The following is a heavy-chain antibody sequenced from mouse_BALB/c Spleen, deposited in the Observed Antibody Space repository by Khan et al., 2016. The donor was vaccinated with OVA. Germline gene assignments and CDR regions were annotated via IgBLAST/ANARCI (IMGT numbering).Heavy chain of an antibody. D-gene: IGHD2-1*01. V-gene: IGHV2-9*02. J-gene: IGHJ1*01. CDR2: IWTGGST. Sequence: VELVESGPGLVAPSQSLSITCTVSGFSLTSYGVHWVRQPPGKGLEWLGVIWTGGSTNYNSALMSRLSISKDNSKSQVFLKMNSLQTDDTAMYXCARYYGNYGLYFDVWGAGTTVTVSS. CDR1: GFSLTSYG. CDR3: ARYYGNYGLYFDV.